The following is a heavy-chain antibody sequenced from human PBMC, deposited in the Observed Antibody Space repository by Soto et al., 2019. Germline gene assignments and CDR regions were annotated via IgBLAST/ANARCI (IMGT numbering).Heavy chain of an antibody. V-gene: IGHV3-49*03. Sequence: GSLRIACIASGFTFGDDTMSWFRQAPGGGLEWVSFIRSKAYGATTEYAASVKGRFTISRDDSKSIAYLQMKSLKSEDTAVYYCARDLASSDNDEFYGMDGWGQGTKVTVSS. J-gene: IGHJ6*02. CDR3: ARDLASSDNDEFYGMDG. CDR2: IRSKAYGATT. D-gene: IGHD3-3*02. CDR1: GFTFGDDT.